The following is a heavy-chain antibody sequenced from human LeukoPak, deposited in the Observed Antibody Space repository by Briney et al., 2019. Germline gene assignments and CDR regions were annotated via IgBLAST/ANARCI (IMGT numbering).Heavy chain of an antibody. J-gene: IGHJ4*02. CDR2: IYASGTS. V-gene: IGHV4-4*09. CDR1: GGSISSYY. CDR3: ARGGSLITTASL. D-gene: IGHD3-22*01. Sequence: SETLSLTCTVSGGSISSYYWSWIRQPPGKGLEWIGYIYASGTSTYNPSLKSRVTISVDTSKNQFSLQLSSVTAADTAVYYCARGGSLITTASLWGQGTLVTVSS.